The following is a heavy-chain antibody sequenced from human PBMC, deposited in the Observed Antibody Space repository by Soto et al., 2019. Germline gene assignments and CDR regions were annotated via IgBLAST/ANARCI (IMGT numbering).Heavy chain of an antibody. V-gene: IGHV1-8*02. J-gene: IGHJ5*02. CDR3: VRNLNGFDP. CDR1: GYTFTTYD. Sequence: VQLVQSGAEVKKPGASVKVSCTTSGYTFTTYDINWVRQATGQGFEWMGWMNPNSGNTGYAQKFQGRVTMTRDTSISTAYMELSSLRSEDTAVYYCVRNLNGFDPWGQGTLVTVSS. CDR2: MNPNSGNT.